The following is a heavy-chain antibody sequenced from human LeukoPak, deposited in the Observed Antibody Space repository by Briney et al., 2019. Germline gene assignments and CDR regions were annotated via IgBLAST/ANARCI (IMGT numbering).Heavy chain of an antibody. D-gene: IGHD6-13*01. CDR2: IKQDGSEK. CDR3: ARAGSSSWYPSFFDY. V-gene: IGHV3-7*01. CDR1: GFTFSSYW. J-gene: IGHJ4*02. Sequence: PGGSLRLSCAASGFTFSSYWMSWVRQAPGKGLEWVANIKQDGSEKYYVDSVKGRLTISRDNAKNSLYLQMNSLRAEDTAVYYCARAGSSSWYPSFFDYWGQGTLVTVSS.